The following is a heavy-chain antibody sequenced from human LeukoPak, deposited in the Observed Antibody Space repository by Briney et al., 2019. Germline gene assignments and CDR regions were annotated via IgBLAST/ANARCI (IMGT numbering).Heavy chain of an antibody. CDR3: ARGQQSGSYYYYGMDV. Sequence: PGGSLRLSCAASGFTFSSYWMHWVRQAPGKGLVWVSRINSDGSSTSYADSVKGRFTISRDNAKNTLYLQMNSLRAEDTAVYYCARGQQSGSYYYYGMDVWGQGTTVTASS. D-gene: IGHD1-26*01. CDR1: GFTFSSYW. J-gene: IGHJ6*02. CDR2: INSDGSST. V-gene: IGHV3-74*01.